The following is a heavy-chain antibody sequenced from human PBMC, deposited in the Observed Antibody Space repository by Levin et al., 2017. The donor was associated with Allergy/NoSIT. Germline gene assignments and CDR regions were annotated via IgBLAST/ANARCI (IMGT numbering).Heavy chain of an antibody. D-gene: IGHD6-19*01. CDR3: AKEAGGYSSGWYDFRPYYYYYMDV. Sequence: GESLKISCAASGFTFSSYGMHWVRQAPGKGLEWVAVISYDGSNKYYADSVKGRVTISRDNSKNTLYLQMNSLRAEDTAVYYCAKEAGGYSSGWYDFRPYYYYYMDVWGKGTTVTVSS. CDR2: ISYDGSNK. V-gene: IGHV3-30*18. CDR1: GFTFSSYG. J-gene: IGHJ6*03.